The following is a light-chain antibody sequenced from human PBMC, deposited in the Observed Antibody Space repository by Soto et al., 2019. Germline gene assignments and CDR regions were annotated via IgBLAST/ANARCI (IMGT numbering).Light chain of an antibody. Sequence: DIQMNQSPSSVSASVGDRVTITCRACQAISSWLVWYQQKPGKAPKLLIYKASTLQSGVPSRFSGSASGTDFTLTISCLQPEYFATYYCQQASSFPFTFGGGTAVAIK. CDR1: QAISSW. V-gene: IGKV1-12*01. J-gene: IGKJ4*01. CDR2: KAS. CDR3: QQASSFPFT.